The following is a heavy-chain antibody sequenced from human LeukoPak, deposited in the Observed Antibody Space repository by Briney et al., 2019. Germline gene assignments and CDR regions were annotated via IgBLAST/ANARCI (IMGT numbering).Heavy chain of an antibody. Sequence: GGSLRLSCAASGFTFSSYWMSWVRQAPGKGLEWVANIKQDGSEKYYVDSVKGRFTISRDNAKNSLYLQMNSLRAEDTAVYYCARDLEVYYDFWSGYSYGMDVWGQGTTVTVSS. D-gene: IGHD3-3*01. J-gene: IGHJ6*02. CDR2: IKQDGSEK. V-gene: IGHV3-7*01. CDR3: ARDLEVYYDFWSGYSYGMDV. CDR1: GFTFSSYW.